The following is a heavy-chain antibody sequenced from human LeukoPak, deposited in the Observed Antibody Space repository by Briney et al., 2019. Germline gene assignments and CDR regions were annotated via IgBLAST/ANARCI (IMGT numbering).Heavy chain of an antibody. CDR3: ARGGWNYVFNY. CDR1: GFTFSSYS. CDR2: ISSSDTYM. Sequence: GGSLRLSCAASGFTFSSYSMNWVRQAPGKGLEWVSSISSSDTYMYYADSVKGRFTISRDNAKNSLYLQMNSLRAEDTAVYYCARGGWNYVFNYWGQGTLVTVSS. D-gene: IGHD1-7*01. J-gene: IGHJ4*02. V-gene: IGHV3-21*01.